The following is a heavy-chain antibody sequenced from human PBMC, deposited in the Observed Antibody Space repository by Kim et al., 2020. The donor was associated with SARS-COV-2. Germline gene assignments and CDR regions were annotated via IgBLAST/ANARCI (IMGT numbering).Heavy chain of an antibody. D-gene: IGHD5-12*01. CDR3: ARDSEATPNWEVDF. V-gene: IGHV1-2*02. J-gene: IGHJ4*02. CDR1: GYTFIGYF. Sequence: ASVKVSCKASGYTFIGYFIHWVRQAPGQGLEWMGWINSKSGATTYAPKFQGRVTMTRDTSISTVYIELSRLTSDDTAVYYCARDSEATPNWEVDFWGQGT. CDR2: INSKSGAT.